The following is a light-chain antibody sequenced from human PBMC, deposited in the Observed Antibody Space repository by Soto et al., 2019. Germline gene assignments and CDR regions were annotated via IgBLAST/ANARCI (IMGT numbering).Light chain of an antibody. Sequence: NFMLTQPHSVSESPGMTVTISCTRSSGSIASNYVQWYQQRPGSAPTTVIYEDNQRPSGVPDRFSGSIDSSSNSASLSVSGLKTEDEADYYCQSYDSSNHVVFGGGTKVTVL. CDR1: SGSIASNY. J-gene: IGLJ2*01. CDR3: QSYDSSNHVV. CDR2: EDN. V-gene: IGLV6-57*04.